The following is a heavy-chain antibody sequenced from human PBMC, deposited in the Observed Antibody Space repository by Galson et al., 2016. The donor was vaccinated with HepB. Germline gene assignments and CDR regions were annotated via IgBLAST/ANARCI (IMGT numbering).Heavy chain of an antibody. Sequence: SLRLSCAASGFTFSTYTMNWVRQAPGKGLEWVSYISSTSTYTDYADSVKGRFTISRENAKNSLYLQMNSLRAEDTAVYYCARDRSRFSSGYYTGARDVFAIWGQGTVVTVSS. V-gene: IGHV3-21*01. D-gene: IGHD3-3*01. CDR3: ARDRSRFSSGYYTGARDVFAI. CDR1: GFTFSTYT. CDR2: ISSTSTYT. J-gene: IGHJ3*02.